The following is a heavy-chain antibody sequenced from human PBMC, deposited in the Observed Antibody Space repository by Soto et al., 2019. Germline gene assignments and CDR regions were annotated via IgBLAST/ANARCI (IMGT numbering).Heavy chain of an antibody. CDR3: ARLSLHYDSSGYYYFDY. J-gene: IGHJ4*02. V-gene: IGHV4-39*01. CDR1: GGSISSSSYY. Sequence: PSETLSLTCTVSGGSISSSSYYWGWIRQPPGKGMEWIGSIYYSGSTYYNPSLKSRVTISVDTSKNQFSLKLSSVTAADTAVYYCARLSLHYDSSGYYYFDYWGQGTLVTVSS. D-gene: IGHD3-22*01. CDR2: IYYSGST.